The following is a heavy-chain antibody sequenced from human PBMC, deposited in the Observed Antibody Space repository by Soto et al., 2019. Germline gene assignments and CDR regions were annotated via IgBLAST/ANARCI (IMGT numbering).Heavy chain of an antibody. Sequence: GWSLRLSCAASGFTFSSYTMNWVRQAPGRGLEWVASISSSSRYIYQADSVKSRFTISXXXXXXSXYXQXNXLSAXDTAVYYCARERGSAYSDHWGQGTLVTVSS. J-gene: IGHJ4*02. CDR2: ISSSSRYI. V-gene: IGHV3-21*01. D-gene: IGHD3-22*01. CDR3: ARERGSAYSDH. CDR1: GFTFSSYT.